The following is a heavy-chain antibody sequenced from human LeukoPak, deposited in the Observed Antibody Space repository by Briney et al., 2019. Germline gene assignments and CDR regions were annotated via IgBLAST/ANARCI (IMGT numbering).Heavy chain of an antibody. CDR2: ISYDGNNK. Sequence: GGSLRLSCAASGFTFSSYGMHWVRQAPGKGLEWVAVISYDGNNKYYADSVKGRFTISRDNSKNTLSLQMNSLRAEDTAVYYCAKKGGAVGADAFDIWGQGTVVTVSS. V-gene: IGHV3-30*18. D-gene: IGHD1-26*01. J-gene: IGHJ3*02. CDR1: GFTFSSYG. CDR3: AKKGGAVGADAFDI.